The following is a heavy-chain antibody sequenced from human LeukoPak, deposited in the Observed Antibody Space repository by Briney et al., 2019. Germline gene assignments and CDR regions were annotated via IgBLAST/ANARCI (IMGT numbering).Heavy chain of an antibody. Sequence: QSGGSLLLSCAASGFTFNSYAMSWVRQAPGKGLGWVSRIKTDGSNPTYADSVKGRFTISRDNAKNTLYLQMNSLRAEDAAIYYCARGFYSLDYWGQGTLVTVSS. CDR1: GFTFNSYA. D-gene: IGHD2-15*01. CDR3: ARGFYSLDY. V-gene: IGHV3-74*01. CDR2: IKTDGSNP. J-gene: IGHJ4*02.